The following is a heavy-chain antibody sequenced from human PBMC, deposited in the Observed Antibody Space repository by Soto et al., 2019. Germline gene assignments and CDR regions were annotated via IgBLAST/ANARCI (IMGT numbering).Heavy chain of an antibody. CDR2: IYPKEDRA. D-gene: IGHD1-1*01. V-gene: IGHV1-18*01. CDR1: GYIFKNYG. Sequence: QVQLVQSEAEVQKPGASVKVSCKTSGYIFKNYGISWVRQAPGQGREWLGWIYPKEDRANIAENFQGRVTLTTDTPTSRAYIELRSRRFDDWPVYFWARDMDHDIDYWGQGTLVTVSS. CDR3: ARDMDHDIDY. J-gene: IGHJ4*02.